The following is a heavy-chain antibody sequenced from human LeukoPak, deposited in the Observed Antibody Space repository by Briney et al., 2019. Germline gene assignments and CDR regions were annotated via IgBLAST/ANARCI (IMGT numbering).Heavy chain of an antibody. CDR2: IIPIFGTA. J-gene: IGHJ4*02. V-gene: IGHV1-69*01. CDR3: ARDEMDIVASGDY. D-gene: IGHD5-12*01. CDR1: GGTFSSYA. Sequence: ASVKVSCKASGGTFSSYAISWVRQAPGQGLEWMGGIIPIFGTANYAQKFQGRVTITADESTSTAYMELSSLRSEDTAVYYCARDEMDIVASGDYWGQGTLVTVSS.